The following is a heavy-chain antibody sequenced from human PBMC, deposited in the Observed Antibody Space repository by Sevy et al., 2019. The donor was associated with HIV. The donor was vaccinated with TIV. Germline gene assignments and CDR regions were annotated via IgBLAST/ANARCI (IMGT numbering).Heavy chain of an antibody. CDR3: ARMGGLTDNGMDV. J-gene: IGHJ6*02. V-gene: IGHV3-21*01. CDR2: ISTINNYI. CDR1: GFTCSSYS. D-gene: IGHD6-25*01. Sequence: GGSLRLSCAASGFTCSSYSMNWVRQAPGKGLEWVSSISTINNYIYYADSMKGRFTISSDNAKNSLFLQMNSLRAEDTAVYYCARMGGLTDNGMDVWGQGTTVTVSS.